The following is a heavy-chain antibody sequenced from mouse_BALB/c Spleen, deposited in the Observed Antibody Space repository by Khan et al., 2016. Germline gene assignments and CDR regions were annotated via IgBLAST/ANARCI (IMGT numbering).Heavy chain of an antibody. Sequence: EVKLEESGGGLVQPGGSMKLSCVASGFTFSNYWMNWVRQSPEKGLEWVAEIRLKSNNYATHYAESVKGRFTISRDDSKSSVYLQMNNLRAEDTGIYYCTRQLRLRDYWGQGTTLTVSS. CDR1: GFTFSNYW. CDR2: IRLKSNNYAT. D-gene: IGHD3-2*02. J-gene: IGHJ2*01. CDR3: TRQLRLRDY. V-gene: IGHV6-6*02.